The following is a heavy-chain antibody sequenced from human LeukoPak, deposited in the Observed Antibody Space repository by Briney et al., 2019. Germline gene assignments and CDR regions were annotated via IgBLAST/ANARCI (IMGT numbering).Heavy chain of an antibody. J-gene: IGHJ4*02. CDR3: AKGRYSSNWYYFDY. Sequence: GGSLRLSCAASGFTFSSYAMSWVRQAPGKGLEWVSGISGSGGSTYYVDSVKGRFTISRDNSRSTLYLQMNSLRAEDTAVYYCAKGRYSSNWYYFDYWGQGTLVTVSS. V-gene: IGHV3-23*01. CDR2: ISGSGGST. D-gene: IGHD6-13*01. CDR1: GFTFSSYA.